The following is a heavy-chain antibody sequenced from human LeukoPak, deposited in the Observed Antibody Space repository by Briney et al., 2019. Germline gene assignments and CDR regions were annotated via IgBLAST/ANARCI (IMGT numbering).Heavy chain of an antibody. D-gene: IGHD6-19*01. Sequence: GGSLRLSCAASGFIFSNYGMSWVRQAPGEGLEWVSGISTSGGRTFYADSVKGRFTISRDNAKNSLYLQMNSLRAEDTAVYYCARRSSKSSGWYRRDAFDIWGQGTMVTVSS. CDR3: ARRSSKSSGWYRRDAFDI. V-gene: IGHV3-23*01. CDR2: ISTSGGRT. J-gene: IGHJ3*02. CDR1: GFIFSNYG.